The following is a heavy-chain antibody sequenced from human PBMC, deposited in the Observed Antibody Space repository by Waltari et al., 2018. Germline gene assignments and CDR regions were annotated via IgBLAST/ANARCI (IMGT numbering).Heavy chain of an antibody. D-gene: IGHD3-10*01. CDR3: AHTMRVVWFNGGPGWFDP. V-gene: IGHV2-5*01. J-gene: IGHJ5*02. CDR2: IYWNDNK. CDR1: GFSLSTSGVG. Sequence: QITLKESGPTLVKPTQTLTLTCTFSGFSLSTSGVGVGWIRQPPGKPLEWLALIYWNDNKRYRPSLNSRLTITKDTSKNQVVLTMTNMDPVDTATYYCAHTMRVVWFNGGPGWFDPWGQGTLVTVSS.